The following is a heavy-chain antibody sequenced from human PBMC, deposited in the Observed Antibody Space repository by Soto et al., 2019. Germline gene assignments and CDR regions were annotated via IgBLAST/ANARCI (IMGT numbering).Heavy chain of an antibody. J-gene: IGHJ3*02. CDR1: GFTFSSYS. CDR3: ARGRGDYASDAFDI. D-gene: IGHD4-17*01. CDR2: ISSSSSYI. V-gene: IGHV3-21*01. Sequence: ESGGGLVKPGGSLRLSCAASGFTFSSYSMNWVRQAPGKGLEWVSSISSSSSYIYYADSVKGRFTISRDNAKNSLYLQMNSLRAEDTAVYYCARGRGDYASDAFDIWGQGTMVTVSS.